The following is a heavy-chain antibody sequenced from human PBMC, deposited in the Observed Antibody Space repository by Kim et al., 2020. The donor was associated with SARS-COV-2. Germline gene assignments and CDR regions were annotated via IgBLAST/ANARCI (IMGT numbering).Heavy chain of an antibody. J-gene: IGHJ4*02. CDR2: ISSSSSYI. V-gene: IGHV3-21*01. CDR3: ARDGETHDSSGYYTYFDY. Sequence: GGSLRLSCAASGFTFSSYSMNWVRQAPGKGLEWVSSISSSSSYIYYADSVKGRFTISRDNAKNSLYLQMNSLRAEDTAVYYCARDGETHDSSGYYTYFDYWGQGTLVTVSS. D-gene: IGHD3-22*01. CDR1: GFTFSSYS.